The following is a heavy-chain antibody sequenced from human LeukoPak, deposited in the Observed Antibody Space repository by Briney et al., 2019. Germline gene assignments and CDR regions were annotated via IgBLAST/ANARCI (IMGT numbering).Heavy chain of an antibody. J-gene: IGHJ6*03. CDR1: GGTFSSYA. Sequence: ASVKVSCKASGGTFSSYAISWVRQAPGQGLEWMGGIIPIFGTANYAQKFQGRVTITTDESTSTAYMELSRLRSDDTAVYYCARSPIRGYYYMDVWGKGTTVTVSS. CDR2: IIPIFGTA. CDR3: ARSPIRGYYYMDV. V-gene: IGHV1-69*05.